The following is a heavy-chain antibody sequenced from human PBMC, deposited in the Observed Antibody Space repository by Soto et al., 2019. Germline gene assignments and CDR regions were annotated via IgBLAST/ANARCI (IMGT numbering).Heavy chain of an antibody. Sequence: SETLSLTCPVSGCSISSADYYWSWVRQPPGKGLEWIGYIYYSGSTFFNPSLKSRVTISKDTSRNQFSLRLNSVTAADTAVYYCARAIVVTIGGMDVWGQGTTVPVSS. CDR2: IYYSGST. CDR3: ARAIVVTIGGMDV. J-gene: IGHJ6*02. CDR1: GCSISSADYY. V-gene: IGHV4-30-4*01. D-gene: IGHD5-12*01.